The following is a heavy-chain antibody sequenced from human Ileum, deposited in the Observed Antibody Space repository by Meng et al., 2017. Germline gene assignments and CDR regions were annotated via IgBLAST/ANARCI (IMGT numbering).Heavy chain of an antibody. CDR1: GFRFTDSC. V-gene: IGHV3-73*02. D-gene: IGHD2-21*01. CDR2: IRSKAKNYAT. Sequence: LVQTGGAFVSPRCSLNLSCAASGFRFTDSCMHWVRRASGKGLVWVSNIRSKAKNYATAYAASVKGMFTISRDESKNSAYLQMSSLKTDVSAVYYCTRLYSACWGQRTLVTVSS. CDR3: TRLYSAC. J-gene: IGHJ4*02.